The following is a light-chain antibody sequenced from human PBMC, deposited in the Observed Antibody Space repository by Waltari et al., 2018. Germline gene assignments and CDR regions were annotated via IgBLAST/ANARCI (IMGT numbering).Light chain of an antibody. CDR2: DFT. Sequence: QSALTQPASVSGSPGQSLTISCGGIGRAVGASYYVSWHHHHPGKAPQVIIYDFTNPPSGISDRFSASKSGNTASLTISGLQPEDEGDYYCSSQTLDGVVLFGGGTKLTVL. CDR1: GRAVGASYY. V-gene: IGLV2-14*03. J-gene: IGLJ2*01. CDR3: SSQTLDGVVL.